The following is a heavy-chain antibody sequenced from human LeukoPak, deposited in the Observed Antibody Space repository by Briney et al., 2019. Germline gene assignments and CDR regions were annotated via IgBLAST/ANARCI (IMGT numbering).Heavy chain of an antibody. J-gene: IGHJ4*02. V-gene: IGHV1-69*06. CDR3: ARDGYGSGSYYEY. CDR2: IIPIFGTA. CDR1: GGTFSSYA. D-gene: IGHD3-10*01. Sequence: GASVKVSCKASGGTFSSYAISWARQAPGQGLEWMGGIIPIFGTANYAQKFQGRVTITADKSTSTAYMELSSLRSEDTAVYYCARDGYGSGSYYEYWGQGTLVTVSS.